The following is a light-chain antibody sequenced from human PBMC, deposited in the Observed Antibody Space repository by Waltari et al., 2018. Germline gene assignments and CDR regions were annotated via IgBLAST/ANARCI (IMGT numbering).Light chain of an antibody. V-gene: IGLV5-45*03. CDR1: SGINVGTYR. Sequence: QAVLTQPSSLSATPGASASLTCTLRSGINVGTYRIYWYQQKPGSPPQYLLRYKSDSDKQQGSGVPSRFSGSKDVLANAGILLISGLQSEDEADYYCMIWHGSAAVFGGGTQLTVL. CDR3: MIWHGSAAV. J-gene: IGLJ7*01. CDR2: YKSDSDK.